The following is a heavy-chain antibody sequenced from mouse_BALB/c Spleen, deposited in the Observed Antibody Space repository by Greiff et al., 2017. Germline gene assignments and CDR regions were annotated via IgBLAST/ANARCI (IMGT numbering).Heavy chain of an antibody. V-gene: IGHV3-6*02. CDR1: GYSITSGYY. D-gene: IGHD3-1*01. J-gene: IGHJ3*01. Sequence: ESGPGLVKPSQSLSLTCSVTGYSITSGYYWNWIRQFPGNKLEWMGYISYDGSNNYNPSLKNRISITRDTSKNQFFLKLNSVTTEDTATYYCARELEQLFAYWGQGTLVTVSA. CDR2: ISYDGSN. CDR3: ARELEQLFAY.